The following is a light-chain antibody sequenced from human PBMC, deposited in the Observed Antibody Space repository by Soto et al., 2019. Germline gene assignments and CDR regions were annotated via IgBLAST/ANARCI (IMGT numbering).Light chain of an antibody. CDR1: QSISSY. V-gene: IGKV1-39*01. CDR3: QQYSSSTT. J-gene: IGKJ1*01. CDR2: GAS. Sequence: DIQMTQSPSSLSASVGDIVTITCRASQSISSYLNWYQQKPGKAPKLLIYGASSLAAGVPSRFSGSGSGTDFTLTISSLQPDDFASYYCQQYSSSTTFGQGTKVDI.